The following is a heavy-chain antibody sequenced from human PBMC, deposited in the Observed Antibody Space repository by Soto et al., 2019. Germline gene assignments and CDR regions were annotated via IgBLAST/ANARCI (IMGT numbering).Heavy chain of an antibody. CDR2: IIPIFGTT. CDR3: ARVFPDGWVEPGVVRGYLDT. V-gene: IGHV1-69*01. D-gene: IGHD3-3*01. CDR1: ADSFSSYG. J-gene: IGHJ4*02. Sequence: QVQLVQSGAEVKEPGSAVKVSCKAPADSFSSYGISWVRQAPGQGLEWMGGIIPIFGTTNYAEKFQGRDTIAADESTNTAYMELSSMRSEDKALYYCARVFPDGWVEPGVVRGYLDTWGRGTLVTVSS.